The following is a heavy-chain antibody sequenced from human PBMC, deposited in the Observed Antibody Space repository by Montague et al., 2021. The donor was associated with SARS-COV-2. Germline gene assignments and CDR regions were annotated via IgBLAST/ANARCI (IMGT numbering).Heavy chain of an antibody. Sequence: SLRLSCAASGFTFSNYDMNWARQAPGKGPEWISYISTSAYTTSYAGSVKGRFTISRDNGKNSLFLQMNSLRVEDTAVYYCTRDYRSIVGDGLEIWGQGTKVTGSS. V-gene: IGHV3-48*03. CDR2: ISTSAYTT. D-gene: IGHD3-16*02. CDR1: GFTFSNYD. CDR3: TRDYRSIVGDGLEI. J-gene: IGHJ3*02.